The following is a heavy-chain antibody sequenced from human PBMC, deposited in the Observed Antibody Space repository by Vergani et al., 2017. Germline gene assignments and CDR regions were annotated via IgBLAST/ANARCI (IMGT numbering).Heavy chain of an antibody. CDR3: AKGKTYYYFWSTLGYYYYYYGMDV. J-gene: IGHJ6*02. Sequence: EVQLLESGGGLVQPGGSLRLSCAASGFTFSTYAMNWARQAPGRGLEWVSDISGSGDNTYYADSVKGRFTISRDNSKNTLYLQLNSLRAEDTAVYYCAKGKTYYYFWSTLGYYYYYYGMDVWGQGTTVTVSS. V-gene: IGHV3-23*01. CDR2: ISGSGDNT. D-gene: IGHD3-3*01. CDR1: GFTFSTYA.